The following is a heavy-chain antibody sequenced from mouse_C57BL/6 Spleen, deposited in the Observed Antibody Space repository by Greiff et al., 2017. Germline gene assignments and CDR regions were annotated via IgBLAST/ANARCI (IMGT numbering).Heavy chain of an antibody. V-gene: IGHV1-15*01. J-gene: IGHJ2*01. Sequence: VQLVESGAELVRPGASVTLSCKASGYTFTDYEMHWVKQTPVHGLEWIGAIDPETGGTAYNQKFKGKAILTADKSSSTAYMELRSLTSEDSAVYYCTITTAYYFDYWGQGTTLTVSS. D-gene: IGHD1-2*01. CDR3: TITTAYYFDY. CDR2: IDPETGGT. CDR1: GYTFTDYE.